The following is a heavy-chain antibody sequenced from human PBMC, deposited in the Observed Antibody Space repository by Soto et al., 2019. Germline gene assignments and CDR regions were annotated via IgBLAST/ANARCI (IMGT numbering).Heavy chain of an antibody. CDR1: GGSISSGGYY. Sequence: QVQLQESGPGLVKPSQTLSLTCTVSGGSISSGGYYWSWIRQHPGKGLGWIGYIYYSGSTYYNPSLKSRVTISVDTSKNQFSLKLSSVTAADTAVYYCARFTISSIGAYGMDVWGQGTTVTVSS. D-gene: IGHD3-9*01. CDR3: ARFTISSIGAYGMDV. J-gene: IGHJ6*02. CDR2: IYYSGST. V-gene: IGHV4-31*03.